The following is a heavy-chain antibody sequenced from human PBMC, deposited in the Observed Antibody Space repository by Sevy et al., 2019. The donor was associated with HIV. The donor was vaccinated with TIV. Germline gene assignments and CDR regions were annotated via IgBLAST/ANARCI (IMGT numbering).Heavy chain of an antibody. D-gene: IGHD6-13*01. CDR2: ITASGTRT. V-gene: IGHV3-23*01. J-gene: IGHJ4*02. CDR1: GFTFSSYA. CDR3: AKAPPGSSNWAFDY. Sequence: GGSLRLSCAASGFTFSSYAVSWVRQAPGRGLEWVSAITASGTRTYYADSVKGRFTISRDNSKNTLYLQMNTLRAEDTAIYYCAKAPPGSSNWAFDYWGQRTLVTVSS.